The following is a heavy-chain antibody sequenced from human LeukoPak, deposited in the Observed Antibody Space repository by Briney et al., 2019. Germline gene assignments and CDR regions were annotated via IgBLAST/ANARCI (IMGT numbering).Heavy chain of an antibody. CDR2: IGTSSSTI. J-gene: IGHJ5*02. D-gene: IGHD4-17*01. V-gene: IGHV3-48*04. CDR1: GFTFSTYG. CDR3: ARRTVTWWFDP. Sequence: GGSLRLSCAASGFTFSTYGMNWVRQAPGKGLEWVSYIGTSSSTIYYADSVKGRFTISRDNAKNSLYLQMNSLRAEDTAVYYCARRTVTWWFDPWGQGTLVTVSS.